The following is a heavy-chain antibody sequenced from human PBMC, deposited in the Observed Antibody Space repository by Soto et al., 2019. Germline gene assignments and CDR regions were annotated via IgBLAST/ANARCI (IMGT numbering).Heavy chain of an antibody. J-gene: IGHJ4*02. CDR1: RGSVIRCNL. Sequence: GTLSLRSAGCRGSVIRCNLWSSRRPPPGKGLEWIGEIYHSGSTNYNPSLKSRVTISVDKSKNQFSLKLSSVTAADTAVYDGARVGPLTGYPRGCDYWAQGTLVNVSA. D-gene: IGHD3-9*01. CDR2: IYHSGST. V-gene: IGHV4-4*02. CDR3: ARVGPLTGYPRGCDY.